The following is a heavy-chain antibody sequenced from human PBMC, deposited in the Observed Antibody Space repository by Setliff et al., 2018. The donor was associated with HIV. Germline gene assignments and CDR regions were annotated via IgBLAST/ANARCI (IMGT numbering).Heavy chain of an antibody. CDR2: IYYSGST. V-gene: IGHV4-39*07. J-gene: IGHJ6*03. Sequence: SETLSLTCTVSGGSISSSSYYWGWIRQPPGKGLEWIGSIYYSGSTYYNPSLKSRVTISVDTSKNQFSLKLSSVTAADTAVYYCARARGLLPYYYLDVWGKGTTVTVSS. CDR1: GGSISSSSYY. D-gene: IGHD3-10*01. CDR3: ARARGLLPYYYLDV.